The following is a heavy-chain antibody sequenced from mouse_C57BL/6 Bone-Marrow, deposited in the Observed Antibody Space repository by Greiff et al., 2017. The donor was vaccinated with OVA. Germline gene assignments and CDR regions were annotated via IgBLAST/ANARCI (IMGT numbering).Heavy chain of an antibody. Sequence: VQLQQSGAELVRPGSSVKLSCKASGYTFTSYWMHWVKQRPIQGLEWIGNLDPSASDTHSNPKFKDKATLTVDKSSSTAYMQLSSLTSEDAAVYYCARDYGSSYGDYWGQGTTRTVSS. J-gene: IGHJ2*01. CDR2: LDPSASDT. CDR3: ARDYGSSYGDY. D-gene: IGHD1-1*01. CDR1: GYTFTSYW. V-gene: IGHV1-52*01.